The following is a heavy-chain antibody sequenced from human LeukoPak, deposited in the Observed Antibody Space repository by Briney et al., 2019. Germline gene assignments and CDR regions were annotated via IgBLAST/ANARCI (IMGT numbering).Heavy chain of an antibody. CDR2: IRYDGSNK. J-gene: IGHJ4*02. V-gene: IGHV3-30*02. D-gene: IGHD2-2*01. CDR1: GFTFSSYG. CDR3: AKPPHCSSTSCYGTALGQD. Sequence: PGGSLRLSCAASGFTFSSYGMHWVRQAPGKGLEWVAFIRYDGSNKYYADSVKGRFTISRDNSKNTLYLQMNSLRAEDTAVYYCAKPPHCSSTSCYGTALGQDWGQGTLVTVSS.